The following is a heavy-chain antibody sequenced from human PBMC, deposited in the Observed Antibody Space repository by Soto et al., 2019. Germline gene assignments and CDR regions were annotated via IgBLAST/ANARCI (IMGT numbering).Heavy chain of an antibody. Sequence: PGGSLRLSCAASGFTFSSYGMHWVRQAPGKGLEWVAVISYDGSNKYYADSVKGRFTISRDNSKNTLYLQMNSLRAEDTAVYYCAKDSSGSHDAFDIWGQGTMVTVSS. V-gene: IGHV3-30*18. J-gene: IGHJ3*02. CDR1: GFTFSSYG. CDR3: AKDSSGSHDAFDI. D-gene: IGHD1-26*01. CDR2: ISYDGSNK.